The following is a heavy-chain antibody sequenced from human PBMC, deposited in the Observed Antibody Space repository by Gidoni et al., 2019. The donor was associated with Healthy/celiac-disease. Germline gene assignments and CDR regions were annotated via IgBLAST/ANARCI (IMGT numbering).Heavy chain of an antibody. V-gene: IGHV4-30-4*01. CDR2: IYYSGSN. D-gene: IGHD4-17*01. J-gene: IGHJ3*02. CDR1: CGSISRGDYY. CDR3: ARDADYGDYVGAFDI. Sequence: QVQLQESSPGLVKPSQPLSLTCTVSCGSISRGDYYWSWIRQPPGKGLEWIGYIYYSGSNYYNPSLKSRVTIAVDTSKNQFSLKLSSVTAADTAVYYCARDADYGDYVGAFDIWGQGTMVTVSS.